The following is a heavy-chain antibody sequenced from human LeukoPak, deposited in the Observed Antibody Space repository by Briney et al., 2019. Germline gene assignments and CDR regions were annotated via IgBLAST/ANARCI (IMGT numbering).Heavy chain of an antibody. J-gene: IGHJ3*02. V-gene: IGHV4-59*01. CDR2: IYYSGST. CDR1: GGSISSYY. CDR3: ARGGVVGATTFAFDI. Sequence: SETLSLTCTVSGGSISSYYWSWIRQPPGKGLEWIEYIYYSGSTNYNPSLKSRVTISVDTSKNQFSLKLSSVTAADTAVYYCARGGVVGATTFAFDIWGQGTMVTVSS. D-gene: IGHD1-26*01.